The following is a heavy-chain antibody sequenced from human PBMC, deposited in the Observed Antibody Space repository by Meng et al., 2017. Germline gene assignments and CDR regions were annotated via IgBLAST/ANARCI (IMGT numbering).Heavy chain of an antibody. CDR3: ARMGQVGATFDY. CDR1: GFTFSSYG. D-gene: IGHD1-26*01. J-gene: IGHJ4*02. CDR2: IWYDGSNK. V-gene: IGHV3-33*01. Sequence: GETVVSGGGVVQPGRSLRLSCAASGFTFSSYGMHWVRQAPGKGLEWVAVIWYDGSNKYYADSVKGRFTISRDNSKNTLYLQMNSLRAEDTAVYYCARMGQVGATFDYWGQGTLVTVSS.